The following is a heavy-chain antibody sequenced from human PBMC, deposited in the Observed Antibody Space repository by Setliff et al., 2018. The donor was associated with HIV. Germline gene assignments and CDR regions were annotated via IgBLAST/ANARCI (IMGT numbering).Heavy chain of an antibody. V-gene: IGHV3-74*01. CDR3: TRGTSGTYYYLYYYYLDV. Sequence: PGGSLRLSCAASGFTFSSYWMHWVRQVPGKGLVWVSRINSDGSYTSYADSVKGRFTISRDNAKNTLYLQMNSLRAEDTAVYYCTRGTSGTYYYLYYYYLDVWGKGTTVTVSS. CDR2: INSDGSYT. D-gene: IGHD1-26*01. CDR1: GFTFSSYW. J-gene: IGHJ6*03.